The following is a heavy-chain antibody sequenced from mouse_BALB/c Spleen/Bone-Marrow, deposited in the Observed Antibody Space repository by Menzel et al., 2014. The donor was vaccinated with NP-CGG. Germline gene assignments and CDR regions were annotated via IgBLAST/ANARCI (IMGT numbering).Heavy chain of an antibody. Sequence: LNAGASVNTSCKSSGYSFTGYYIHWVKQSHGKSLEWIGYISCYNGATNYNQRFKGRATFTVDTSSSTAYMQFNSLTSEDSAVYYCARGGTMTFYAMDYWGQGTSVTVSS. V-gene: IGHV1S34*01. J-gene: IGHJ4*01. CDR3: ARGGTMTFYAMDY. D-gene: IGHD2-4*01. CDR2: ISCYNGAT. CDR1: GYSFTGYY.